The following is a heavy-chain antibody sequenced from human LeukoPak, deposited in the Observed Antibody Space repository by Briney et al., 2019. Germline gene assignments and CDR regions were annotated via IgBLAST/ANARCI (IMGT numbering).Heavy chain of an antibody. CDR2: ISGSGGST. CDR3: TRGGSYGSFDS. Sequence: GGSLRLSCAASGFTFSSYAMNWVRQAPGKGLEWVSAISGSGGSTYYADSVKGRFTISRDNSKNTLYLQMNSLRAEDTAVYYCTRGGSYGSFDSWGQGTLVTVSS. V-gene: IGHV3-23*01. D-gene: IGHD3-10*01. CDR1: GFTFSSYA. J-gene: IGHJ4*02.